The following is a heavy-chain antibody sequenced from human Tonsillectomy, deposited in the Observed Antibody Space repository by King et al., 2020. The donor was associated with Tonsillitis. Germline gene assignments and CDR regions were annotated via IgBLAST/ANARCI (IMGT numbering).Heavy chain of an antibody. Sequence: VQLVQSGGGVVQTGRSLRLSCAASGFTFSNYGMHWVRQAPGKGLEWVAVISFDGGNKYYADSVKGRFTISRDNSKNTLYLQMNRLRAEDTAVYFCAKGDYGDYDPFYYWGQGTLVTASS. CDR3: AKGDYGDYDPFYY. CDR1: GFTFSNYG. CDR2: ISFDGGNK. V-gene: IGHV3-30*18. D-gene: IGHD4-17*01. J-gene: IGHJ4*02.